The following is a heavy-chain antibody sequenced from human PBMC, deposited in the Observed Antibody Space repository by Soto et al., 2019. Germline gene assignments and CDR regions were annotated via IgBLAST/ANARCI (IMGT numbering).Heavy chain of an antibody. CDR3: ARVATIFGVVNVYYYYGMDV. CDR1: GGTFSSYA. D-gene: IGHD3-3*01. CDR2: IIPIFGTA. J-gene: IGHJ6*02. V-gene: IGHV1-69*01. Sequence: KVSCKASGGTFSSYAISWVRQAPGQGLEWMGGIIPIFGTANYAQKFQGRVTITAGESTSTAYMELSSLRSEDTAVYYCARVATIFGVVNVYYYYGMDVWGQGTTVTVSS.